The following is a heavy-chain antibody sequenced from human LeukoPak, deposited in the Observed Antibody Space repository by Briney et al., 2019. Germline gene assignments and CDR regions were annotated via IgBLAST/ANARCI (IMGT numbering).Heavy chain of an antibody. D-gene: IGHD2-2*01. CDR1: GYSFTSHW. CDR3: ARSAGLGYCSSTSCYENDY. V-gene: IGHV5-51*01. Sequence: GESLKISCKGSGYSFTSHWIGWVRQMPGKGLEWMGIIYPGDSDTRYSPSFQGQVTISADKSISTAYLQWSSLKASDTAMYYCARSAGLGYCSSTSCYENDYWGQGTLVTVSS. J-gene: IGHJ4*02. CDR2: IYPGDSDT.